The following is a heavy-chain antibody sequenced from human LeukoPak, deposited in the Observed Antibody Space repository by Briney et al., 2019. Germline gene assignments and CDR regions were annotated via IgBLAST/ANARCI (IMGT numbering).Heavy chain of an antibody. V-gene: IGHV3-30-3*01. CDR1: GFTFSSYA. Sequence: GGSLRLSCAASGFTFSSYAMHWVRQAPGKGLEWVAVISYDGSNKYYADSVKGRFTISRDNSKNTLYLQMNSLRAGDTAVYYCARFGSSGWFDYWGQGTLVTVSS. D-gene: IGHD6-19*01. J-gene: IGHJ4*02. CDR3: ARFGSSGWFDY. CDR2: ISYDGSNK.